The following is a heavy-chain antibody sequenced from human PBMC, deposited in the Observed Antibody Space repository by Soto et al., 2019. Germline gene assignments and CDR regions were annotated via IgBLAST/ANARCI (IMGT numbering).Heavy chain of an antibody. Sequence: PSETLSLTCTVSGGSISSGGYYWSWIRQHPGKGLEWIGYIYYSGSTYYNPSLKSRVTISVDTSKNQFSLKLSSVTAADTAVYYCARTVDTAMVTYGYWGQGTLVTVSS. CDR1: GGSISSGGYY. CDR3: ARTVDTAMVTYGY. CDR2: IYYSGST. V-gene: IGHV4-31*03. J-gene: IGHJ4*02. D-gene: IGHD5-18*01.